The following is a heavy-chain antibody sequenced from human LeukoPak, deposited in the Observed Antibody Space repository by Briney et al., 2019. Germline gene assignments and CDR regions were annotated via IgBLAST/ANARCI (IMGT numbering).Heavy chain of an antibody. CDR1: GFTVSSNY. CDR2: IRSSSSYR. CDR3: ARGRRTVTTYGHVDY. V-gene: IGHV3-21*01. J-gene: IGHJ4*02. D-gene: IGHD4-17*01. Sequence: PGGSLRLSCAASGFTVSSNYMSWVRQAPGKGLEWVSSIRSSSSYRYYADSVKGRFTISRDNAKNSLYLQMNSLRAEDTAVYYCARGRRTVTTYGHVDYWGQGTLVTVSS.